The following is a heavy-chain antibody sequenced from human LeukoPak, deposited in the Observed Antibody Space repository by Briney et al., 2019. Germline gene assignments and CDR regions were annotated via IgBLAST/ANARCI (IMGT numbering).Heavy chain of an antibody. CDR1: GFTFSTYA. Sequence: GGSLRLSCAASGFTFSTYAMTWLRQAPGKGLEWVSALNYNGGNTYYADSVKGRFTISRDNAKNSLYLQMNSLRDEDTAVCYCARVVVYGVLSFDYWGQGTLVTVSS. CDR3: ARVVVYGVLSFDY. D-gene: IGHD2-8*02. V-gene: IGHV3-23*01. J-gene: IGHJ4*02. CDR2: LNYNGGNT.